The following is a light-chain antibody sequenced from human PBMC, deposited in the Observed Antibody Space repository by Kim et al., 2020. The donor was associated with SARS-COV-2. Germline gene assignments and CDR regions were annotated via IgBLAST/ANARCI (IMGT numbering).Light chain of an antibody. CDR3: QQYNSYPVT. J-gene: IGKJ2*01. CDR2: KAS. Sequence: DIQMTQSPSSLSASVGDRVTITCRASQTTSSWLAWCQQKPGKAPKLLIYKASSLGSGVPSRFSGSGSGTEFTLAISSLQPDDFATYYCQQYNSYPVTFGQGTKLEI. V-gene: IGKV1-5*03. CDR1: QTTSSW.